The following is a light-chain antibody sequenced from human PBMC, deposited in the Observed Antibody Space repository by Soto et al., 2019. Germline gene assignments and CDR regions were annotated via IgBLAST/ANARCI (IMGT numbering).Light chain of an antibody. Sequence: EIVLTLSPATLSLSPGQRATLSCRASQSVGSYLAWYQQKPGQAPRLLIYDASNRATGIPARFSGSGSGTDFTLTISSLEPEDFAVYYCQQRSNWPLTFGGGTKVEIK. J-gene: IGKJ4*01. CDR2: DAS. V-gene: IGKV3-11*01. CDR1: QSVGSY. CDR3: QQRSNWPLT.